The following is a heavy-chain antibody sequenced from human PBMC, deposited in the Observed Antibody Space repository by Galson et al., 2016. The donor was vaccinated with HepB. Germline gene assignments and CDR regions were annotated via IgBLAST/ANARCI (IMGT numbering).Heavy chain of an antibody. CDR1: GFTFSTYV. D-gene: IGHD3/OR15-3a*01. CDR2: INGTGTIT. J-gene: IGHJ6*02. Sequence: SLRLSCAASGFTFSTYVMHWVRQAPGKGLEWVSAINGTGTITKYADSVKGRFTISRDNSKNTMYLQVNSLRAEDTAVYYCARGGLGNYYAYGMDVWGHGTTVTVSS. CDR3: ARGGLGNYYAYGMDV. V-gene: IGHV3-23*01.